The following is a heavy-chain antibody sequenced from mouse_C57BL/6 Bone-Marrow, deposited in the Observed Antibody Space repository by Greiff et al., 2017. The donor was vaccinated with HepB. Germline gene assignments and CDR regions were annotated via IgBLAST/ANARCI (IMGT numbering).Heavy chain of an antibody. CDR1: GYSFTSYY. J-gene: IGHJ3*01. CDR3: ARSELFAY. Sequence: SGPELVKPGASVKISCKASGYSFTSYYIHWVKQRPGQGLEWIGWIYPGSGNTKYNEKFKGKATLTADTSSSTAYMQLSSLTSEDSAVYYCARSELFAYWGQGTLVTVSA. CDR2: IYPGSGNT. V-gene: IGHV1-66*01.